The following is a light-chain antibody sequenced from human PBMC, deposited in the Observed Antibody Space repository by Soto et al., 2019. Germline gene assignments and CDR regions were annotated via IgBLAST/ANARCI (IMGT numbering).Light chain of an antibody. CDR1: QSVSRRF. J-gene: IGKJ2*01. CDR2: DAS. V-gene: IGKV3-20*01. CDR3: QQYGSSPDT. Sequence: EIVLTQSPGTLSLSPGERATLSCRASQSVSRRFLAWYQKKPRQVPRLLIHDASSRATGIPDMFSGSGAGTDFTLTVSRLEHEDFAVYYCQQYGSSPDTFGQGTKVEIK.